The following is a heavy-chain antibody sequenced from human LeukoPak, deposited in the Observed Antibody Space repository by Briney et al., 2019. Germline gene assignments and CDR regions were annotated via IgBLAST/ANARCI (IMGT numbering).Heavy chain of an antibody. CDR3: AKDLAFWSGYYIRYFQH. J-gene: IGHJ1*01. D-gene: IGHD3-3*01. CDR2: ISGSGGST. CDR1: GFTFSSYA. V-gene: IGHV3-23*01. Sequence: GGSLRLSCAASGFTFSSYAMSWVRQAPGKGLEWVSAISGSGGSTYYADSVKGRFTISRDNSKNTLYLQMNSLRAEDTAVYYYAKDLAFWSGYYIRYFQHWGQGTLVTVSS.